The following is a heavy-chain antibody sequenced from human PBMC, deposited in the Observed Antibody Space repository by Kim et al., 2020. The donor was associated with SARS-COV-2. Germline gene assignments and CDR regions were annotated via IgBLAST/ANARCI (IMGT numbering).Heavy chain of an antibody. D-gene: IGHD6-13*01. CDR3: VRQTDGSTNFPDYFDY. V-gene: IGHV4-39*01. CDR1: GGSIRSSSHY. Sequence: SETLSLICSVSGGSIRSSSHYWGWIRQPPGEGLEWIGSIYYVGSSYYNPSLKSRATISVDTSKNQFSLRLTSVTAADTAMYYCVRQTDGSTNFPDYFDY. CDR2: IYYVGSS. J-gene: IGHJ4*01.